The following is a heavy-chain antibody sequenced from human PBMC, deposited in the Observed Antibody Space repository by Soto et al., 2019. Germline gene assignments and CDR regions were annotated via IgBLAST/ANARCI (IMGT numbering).Heavy chain of an antibody. Sequence: QVQLQQWGAGLLKPSETLSLTCAVDGGSFSGYYWSWIRQPPGKGLEWIGEINHSGSTNYNPSLKSRVTISVDTSKNQFSLKLSSVTAADTAVYYCVRAILYYFDYWGQGTLVTVSS. D-gene: IGHD3-10*01. CDR2: INHSGST. CDR3: VRAILYYFDY. V-gene: IGHV4-34*01. CDR1: GGSFSGYY. J-gene: IGHJ4*02.